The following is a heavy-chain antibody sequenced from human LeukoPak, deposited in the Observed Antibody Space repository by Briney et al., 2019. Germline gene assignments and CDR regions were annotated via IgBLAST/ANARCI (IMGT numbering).Heavy chain of an antibody. Sequence: ASVKVSCKASGYTFTSYAMNWVRQAPGQGLEWMGGIIPIFGTANYAQKFQGRVTITADESTSTAYMELSSLRSEDTAVYYCARDEGRDYYDSSGYYYFDYWGQGTLVTVSS. V-gene: IGHV1-69*13. D-gene: IGHD3-22*01. CDR2: IIPIFGTA. J-gene: IGHJ4*02. CDR1: GYTFTSYA. CDR3: ARDEGRDYYDSSGYYYFDY.